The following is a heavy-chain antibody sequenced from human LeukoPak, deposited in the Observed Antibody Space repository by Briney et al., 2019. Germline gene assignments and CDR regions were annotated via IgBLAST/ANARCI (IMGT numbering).Heavy chain of an antibody. Sequence: SETLSLTCAVSGGSTSSSNWWSWVRQPPGKGLEWIGEIYHSGSTNYNPSLKSRVTISVDKSKNQFSLKLSSVTAADTAVYYCARDRGGSGYYSDAFDIWGQGTMVTVSS. CDR1: GGSTSSSNW. D-gene: IGHD3-22*01. J-gene: IGHJ3*02. V-gene: IGHV4-4*02. CDR3: ARDRGGSGYYSDAFDI. CDR2: IYHSGST.